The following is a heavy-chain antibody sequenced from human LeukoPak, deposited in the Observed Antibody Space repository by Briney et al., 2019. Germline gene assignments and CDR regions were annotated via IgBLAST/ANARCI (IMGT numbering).Heavy chain of an antibody. CDR1: GFTVSRNY. J-gene: IGHJ6*02. CDR3: ARDGGSSTKEPTGGYYYYGMDV. D-gene: IGHD1-1*01. CDR2: TYSDGST. Sequence: GGSLRLSCAASGFTVSRNYMSWVRQAPAKGVEWVSRTYSDGSTSYTESVKGRFTISRDNSKNTLSLQLNSLRAEDTAVYYCARDGGSSTKEPTGGYYYYGMDVWGQGTTVTVSS. V-gene: IGHV3-53*01.